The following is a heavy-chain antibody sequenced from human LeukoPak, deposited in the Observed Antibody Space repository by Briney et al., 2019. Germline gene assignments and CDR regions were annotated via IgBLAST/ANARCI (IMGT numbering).Heavy chain of an antibody. V-gene: IGHV3-21*01. CDR2: ISSSSSYI. J-gene: IGHJ4*02. Sequence: GGSLRLSCAASGFTFRSYEMNWVRQAPGKGLEWVSSISSSSSYIYYADSVKGRFTISRDNAKNSLYLQMNSLRAEDTAVYYCARDLITMVRGVISWGQGTLVTVSS. CDR1: GFTFRSYE. D-gene: IGHD3-10*01. CDR3: ARDLITMVRGVIS.